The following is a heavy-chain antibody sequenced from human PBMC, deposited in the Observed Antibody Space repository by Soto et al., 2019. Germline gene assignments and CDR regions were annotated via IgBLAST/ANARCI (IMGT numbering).Heavy chain of an antibody. Sequence: SETLSLTCAVSGGSISSSNWRCWVRQPPGKGPEWIGEIYHSGSTNYNPSLKSRVTISVHKSKNRFSLKLSSVTAADTAVYYCARGAPYDYVWGSYRYTLSWYFDYWGQGTLVT. J-gene: IGHJ4*02. D-gene: IGHD3-16*02. V-gene: IGHV4-4*02. CDR1: GGSISSSNW. CDR2: IYHSGST. CDR3: ARGAPYDYVWGSYRYTLSWYFDY.